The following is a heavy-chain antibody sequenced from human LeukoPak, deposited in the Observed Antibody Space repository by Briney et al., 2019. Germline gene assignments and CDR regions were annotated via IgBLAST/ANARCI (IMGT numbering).Heavy chain of an antibody. CDR1: GGTFSSYA. Sequence: ASVKVSCKASGGTFSSYAISWVRQAPGQGLEWMGGIIPIFGTANYAQKFQGRVTITTDESTSTAYMELSSLRSEDTAVYYCASSLRGSGWYPNFPFDYWGQGTLVTVSS. J-gene: IGHJ4*02. V-gene: IGHV1-69*05. D-gene: IGHD6-19*01. CDR3: ASSLRGSGWYPNFPFDY. CDR2: IIPIFGTA.